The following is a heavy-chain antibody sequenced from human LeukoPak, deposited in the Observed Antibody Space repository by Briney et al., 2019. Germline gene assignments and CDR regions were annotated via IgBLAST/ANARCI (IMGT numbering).Heavy chain of an antibody. Sequence: GGSLRLSCEGSGFTFSRYNMNWFRQAPGKGLERVSSISDRSSFIFYADSVKGRFTISRDNAKNSLFLQMNSLRAEDTAVYYCGADETGLVLGGCYYYMDVWGKGTTVTVSS. D-gene: IGHD3-10*01. J-gene: IGHJ6*03. V-gene: IGHV3-21*06. CDR2: ISDRSSFI. CDR1: GFTFSRYN. CDR3: GADETGLVLGGCYYYMDV.